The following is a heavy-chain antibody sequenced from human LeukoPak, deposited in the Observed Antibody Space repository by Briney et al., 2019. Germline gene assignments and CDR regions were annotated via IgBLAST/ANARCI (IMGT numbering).Heavy chain of an antibody. CDR2: FYPVDSHP. V-gene: IGHV5-51*01. J-gene: IGHJ6*02. CDR3: GRLSRTFGMDV. CDR1: GYSFYSYW. Sequence: GGSLEIPWKGSGYSFYSYWIGLVPQLPGKGLEGMGIFYPVDSHPRYSPSFQGQVPISGDNSKSIASLQWSSLKASDPAIYYCGRLSRTFGMDVWGQGTTVTVSS.